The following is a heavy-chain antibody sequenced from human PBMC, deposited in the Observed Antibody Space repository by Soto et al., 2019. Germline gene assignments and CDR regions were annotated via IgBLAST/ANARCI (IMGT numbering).Heavy chain of an antibody. CDR1: GFSLTTSGVG. D-gene: IGHD3-3*01. J-gene: IGHJ4*02. Sequence: QITLNESGPTVVRPTETLTLTCRFSGFSLTTSGVGVGWIRQSPGKAPEWLALIYWDGDKRYSASLKSRLTITKDTTKNQMVPPVSDLDPTDTATYSCAHRVLRAVFGLVSTTAIYFDFWGQGTPVAVSS. CDR3: AHRVLRAVFGLVSTTAIYFDF. V-gene: IGHV2-5*02. CDR2: IYWDGDK.